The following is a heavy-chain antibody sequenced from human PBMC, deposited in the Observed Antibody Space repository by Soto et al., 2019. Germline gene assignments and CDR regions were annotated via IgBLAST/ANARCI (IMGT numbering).Heavy chain of an antibody. Sequence: GGSLRLSCAASGFTFSDHYMDWVRQAPGKGLEWVGRTRNKANSYTTEYAASVKGRFTISRDDSKNSLYLQMNSLKTEDTAVYYCVRVTIDYYFDYWGQGTPVTVSS. CDR1: GFTFSDHY. CDR2: TRNKANSYTT. D-gene: IGHD3-3*01. V-gene: IGHV3-72*01. CDR3: VRVTIDYYFDY. J-gene: IGHJ4*02.